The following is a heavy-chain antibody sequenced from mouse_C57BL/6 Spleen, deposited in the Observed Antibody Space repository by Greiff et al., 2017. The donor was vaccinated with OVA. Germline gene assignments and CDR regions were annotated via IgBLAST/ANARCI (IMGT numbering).Heavy chain of an antibody. CDR2: ISSGSSTI. Sequence: DVHLVESGGGLVKPGGSLKLSCAASGFTFSDYGMHWVRQAPEKGLEWVAYISSGSSTIYYADTVKGRFTISRDNAKNTLFLQMTSLRSEDTAMYYCARTNWDEYFDYWGQGTTLTVSS. CDR3: ARTNWDEYFDY. V-gene: IGHV5-17*01. J-gene: IGHJ2*01. CDR1: GFTFSDYG. D-gene: IGHD4-1*01.